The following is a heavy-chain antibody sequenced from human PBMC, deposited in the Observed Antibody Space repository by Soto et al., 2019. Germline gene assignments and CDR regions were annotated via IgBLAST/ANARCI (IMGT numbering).Heavy chain of an antibody. D-gene: IGHD2-21*02. J-gene: IGHJ4*02. CDR2: IQQDGSEK. CDR3: ARDLGTCGGDCSLDN. Sequence: EVQLVESGGGLVQPGGSLRLSCAASGFIFTRYWMTWVRQAPGKGLEWVANIQQDGSEKYYVDSLKGRFAISRDNAQNAVYLQMNSLRAEDTAVYYCARDLGTCGGDCSLDNWGQGTLVTVSS. CDR1: GFIFTRYW. V-gene: IGHV3-7*04.